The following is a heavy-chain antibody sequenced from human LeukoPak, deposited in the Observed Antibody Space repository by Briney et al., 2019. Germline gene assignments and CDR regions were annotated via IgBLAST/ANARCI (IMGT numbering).Heavy chain of an antibody. CDR2: ISGGGISS. Sequence: GGSLRLSCAASGFTFSNYAMNWVRQAPGKGLEWVSGISGGGISSYYADSVKGRFTISRDNAKNTLYLQMNSLRAEDTAVYYCASASSHRIAAGGDYWGQGTLVTVSS. CDR3: ASASSHRIAAGGDY. V-gene: IGHV3-23*01. J-gene: IGHJ4*02. CDR1: GFTFSNYA. D-gene: IGHD6-13*01.